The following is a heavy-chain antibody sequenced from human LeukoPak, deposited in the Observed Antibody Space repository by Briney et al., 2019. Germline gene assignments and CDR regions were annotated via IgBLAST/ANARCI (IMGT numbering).Heavy chain of an antibody. J-gene: IGHJ3*01. Sequence: PGGSLRLSCAASGFTFSSFWMHWVRQVPGKGLVWVSLINNDGSTTNYADSVKGRFTISRDNAKNTLYLQINSLRAEDTAVYYCARTGAINAAFDVWGQGTMVTVSS. CDR2: INNDGSTT. CDR3: ARTGAINAAFDV. V-gene: IGHV3-74*01. CDR1: GFTFSSFW.